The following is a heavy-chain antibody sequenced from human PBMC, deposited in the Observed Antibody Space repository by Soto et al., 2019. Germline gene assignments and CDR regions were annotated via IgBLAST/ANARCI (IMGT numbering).Heavy chain of an antibody. CDR3: ARVLSSSSWLKGDYYYMDV. CDR2: IYYSGST. V-gene: IGHV4-59*01. Sequence: SETLSLTCTVSGGSISSYYWSWIRQPPGKGLEWIGYIYYSGSTNYNPSLKSRVTISVDTSKNQFSLKLSSVTAADTAVYYCARVLSSSSWLKGDYYYMDVWGKGTTVTVSS. D-gene: IGHD6-13*01. J-gene: IGHJ6*03. CDR1: GGSISSYY.